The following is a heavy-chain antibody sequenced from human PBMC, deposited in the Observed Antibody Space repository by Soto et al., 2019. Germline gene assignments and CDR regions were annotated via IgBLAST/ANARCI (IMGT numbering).Heavy chain of an antibody. V-gene: IGHV3-33*01. CDR1: GFTFSSYG. D-gene: IGHD5-18*01. J-gene: IGHJ4*02. CDR2: IWYDGSNK. Sequence: PGGSLRLSCAASGFTFSSYGMHWVRQAPGKGLEWVAVIWYDGSNKYYADSVKGRFTISRDNSKNTLYLQMNSLRAEDTAVYYCARSDTAMAAYFDYWGQGTLVTVSS. CDR3: ARSDTAMAAYFDY.